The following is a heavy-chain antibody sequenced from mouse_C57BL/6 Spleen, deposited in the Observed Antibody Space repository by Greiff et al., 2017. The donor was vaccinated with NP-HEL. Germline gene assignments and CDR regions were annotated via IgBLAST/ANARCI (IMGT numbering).Heavy chain of an antibody. V-gene: IGHV1-26*01. CDR2: INPNNGGT. Sequence: VQLQQSGPELVKPGASVKISCKASGYTFTDYYMNWVKQSHGKSLEWLGDINPNNGGTSYNQKFKGKATLTVDKSSSTAYMELRSLTSEDSAVYYCARIWGDYWGQGTTLTVSS. CDR1: GYTFTDYY. J-gene: IGHJ2*01. CDR3: ARIWGDY.